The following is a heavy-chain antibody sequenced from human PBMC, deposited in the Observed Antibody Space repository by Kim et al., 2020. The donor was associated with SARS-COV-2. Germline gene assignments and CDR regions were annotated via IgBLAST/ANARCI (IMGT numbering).Heavy chain of an antibody. CDR1: GYTFTSYG. J-gene: IGHJ6*02. CDR2: ISAYNGNT. V-gene: IGHV1-18*01. CDR3: ARCRYYYDSSGYLSPYGMDV. Sequence: ASVKVSCKASGYTFTSYGISWVRQAPVQGLEWMGWISAYNGNTNYAQKLQGRVTMTTDTSTSTAYMELRSLRSDDTAVYYCARCRYYYDSSGYLSPYGMDVWGQGTTVTVSS. D-gene: IGHD3-22*01.